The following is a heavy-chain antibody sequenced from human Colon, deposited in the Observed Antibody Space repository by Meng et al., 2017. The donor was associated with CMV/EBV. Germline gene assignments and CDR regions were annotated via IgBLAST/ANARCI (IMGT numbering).Heavy chain of an antibody. CDR3: ASQIYYDFWSGYWMPIDY. D-gene: IGHD3-3*01. V-gene: IGHV6-1*01. J-gene: IGHJ4*02. CDR1: GDSVSSNSAA. CDR2: TYYRSKWYN. Sequence: SCAISGDSVSSNSAAWNWIRQSPSRGLEWLGRTYYRSKWYNDYAVSVKSRITINPDTSKNQFSLQLNSVTPEDTAVYYCASQIYYDFWSGYWMPIDYWGQGTLVTVSS.